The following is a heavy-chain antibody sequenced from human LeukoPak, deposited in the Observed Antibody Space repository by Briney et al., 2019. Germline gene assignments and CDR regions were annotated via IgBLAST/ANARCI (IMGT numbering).Heavy chain of an antibody. Sequence: ASVKVSCKASGYPFTSYYVHWVRQAPGQGLEWMGIINPSGGSTIYAQKFQGRVTMTRDTSTSTVYMELSSLRSEDTAVYYCARNPGSTTVTSYYDYWGQGTLVTVSS. CDR3: ARNPGSTTVTSYYDY. D-gene: IGHD4-17*01. CDR2: INPSGGST. V-gene: IGHV1-46*01. CDR1: GYPFTSYY. J-gene: IGHJ4*02.